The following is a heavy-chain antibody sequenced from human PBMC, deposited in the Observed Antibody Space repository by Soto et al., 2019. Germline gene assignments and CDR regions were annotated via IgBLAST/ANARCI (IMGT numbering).Heavy chain of an antibody. CDR2: INPNSGGT. J-gene: IGHJ6*02. D-gene: IGHD3-3*01. CDR3: ARAPYYRPLYDFPDYGMDV. CDR1: GYTFTGYY. Sequence: QVQLVQSGAEVKKPGSSVKVSCKASGYTFTGYYMHWVRQAPGQGLEWMGWINPNSGGTNYGQKFQGWVTMTRDTSISTAYMELSRLRSDDTAVYYCARAPYYRPLYDFPDYGMDVWGQGTTVTVSS. V-gene: IGHV1-2*04.